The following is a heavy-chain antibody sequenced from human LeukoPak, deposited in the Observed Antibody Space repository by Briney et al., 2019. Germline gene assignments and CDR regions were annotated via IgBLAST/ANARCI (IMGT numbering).Heavy chain of an antibody. D-gene: IGHD2-21*01. CDR2: VSDDITRT. CDR3: ARPGCGGNCYYRMDV. V-gene: IGHV3-23*01. J-gene: IGHJ6*04. CDR1: GFTFSNYA. Sequence: GGSLRLSCAASGFTFSNYAMTWVRQAPGKGLEWISAVSDDITRTFYADSVEGRFAISRDNSKNTLFLQMNSLRADDTAVYYCARPGCGGNCYYRMDVWGKGTTVTVSS.